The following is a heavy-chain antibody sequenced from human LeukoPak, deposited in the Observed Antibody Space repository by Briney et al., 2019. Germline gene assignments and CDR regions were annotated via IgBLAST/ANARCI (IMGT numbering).Heavy chain of an antibody. J-gene: IGHJ4*02. CDR3: AKGHIDSSGRYHYFDH. D-gene: IGHD6-19*01. CDR1: GFTFSNYG. Sequence: GGSLRLSCVASGFTFSNYGMSWVRQAPGKGLERVSVISGSGDRTYYADSVKGRFTISRDNSKNTLHLQMNSLRVEDTAMYYCAKGHIDSSGRYHYFDHWAQGTLITVSS. V-gene: IGHV3-23*01. CDR2: ISGSGDRT.